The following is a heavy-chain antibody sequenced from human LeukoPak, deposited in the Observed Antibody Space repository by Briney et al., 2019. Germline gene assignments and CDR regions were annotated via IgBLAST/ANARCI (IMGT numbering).Heavy chain of an antibody. J-gene: IGHJ4*02. CDR1: GYRFTDDY. CDR2: INPDTDFT. V-gene: IGHV1-2*02. D-gene: IGHD3-16*01. Sequence: ASVKVACKASGYRFTDDYIHWVRQAPGQGLEWMGWINPDTDFTNYAPKFRGRVIMTRDTSISTAYLEVRRLTFDDTAIYYCAPTSEAYTSNWSVWGQGTLVTVSP. CDR3: APTSEAYTSNWSV.